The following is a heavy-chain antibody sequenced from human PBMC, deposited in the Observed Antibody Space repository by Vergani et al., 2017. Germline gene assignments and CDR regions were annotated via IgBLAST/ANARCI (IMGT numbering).Heavy chain of an antibody. CDR1: GGSISSSSYY. V-gene: IGHV4-39*01. CDR2: IYYSGST. CDR3: ARRSPRVGATGAFDI. Sequence: QLQLQESGPGLVKPSETLSLTCTVSGGSISSSSYYWGWTRQPPGKGLEWIGSIYYSGSTYYNPSLKSRVTISVDTSKNQFPLKLSSVTAADTAVYYCARRSPRVGATGAFDIWGQGTMVTVSS. J-gene: IGHJ3*02. D-gene: IGHD1-26*01.